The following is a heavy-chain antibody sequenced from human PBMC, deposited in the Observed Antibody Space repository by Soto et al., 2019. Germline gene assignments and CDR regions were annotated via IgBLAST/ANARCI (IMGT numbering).Heavy chain of an antibody. J-gene: IGHJ4*02. V-gene: IGHV1-69*01. Sequence: QVQLVQSGAEVKKPGSSVKVSCKASGGTFSSYAISWVRQAPGQGLEWMVGIIPLFGTANYAQKFQSRVTITADESTSTAYMELSSLRSEDTTVYYCARAKVGLSAFPYCGQGTLVTVSS. CDR3: ARAKVGLSAFPY. D-gene: IGHD1-26*01. CDR2: IIPLFGTA. CDR1: GGTFSSYA.